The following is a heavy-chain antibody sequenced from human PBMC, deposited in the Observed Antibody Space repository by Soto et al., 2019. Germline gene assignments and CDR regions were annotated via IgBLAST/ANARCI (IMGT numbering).Heavy chain of an antibody. D-gene: IGHD1-26*01. J-gene: IGHJ3*02. CDR3: ATIPSGINAFHI. CDR1: GGSFNTNT. Sequence: QVQLVQSGAAVRKPGSSVKVSCKASGGSFNTNTFNWVRQAPGLGLEWLGGIIPMLGTTDNAERFQGRVTITTDESTSTAYMELSSLTSDDPAVYYCATIPSGINAFHIWGQGTMVTVSS. CDR2: IIPMLGTT. V-gene: IGHV1-69*01.